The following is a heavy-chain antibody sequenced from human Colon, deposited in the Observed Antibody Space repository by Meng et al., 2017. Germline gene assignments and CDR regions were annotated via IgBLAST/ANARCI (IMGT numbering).Heavy chain of an antibody. CDR3: ARDSGYDKNWFDP. D-gene: IGHD5-12*01. V-gene: IGHV4-61*01. Sequence: VQRQESGQGLVRPSETLSLPCTVSGGSVISNSYYWSWIRQPPGKGLEWIGFIYYSGSTNYNPSLKSRVTISVGTSKNQFSLKVSSVTAADTAVYYCARDSGYDKNWFDPWGQGTLVTVSS. CDR2: IYYSGST. CDR1: GGSVISNSYY. J-gene: IGHJ5*02.